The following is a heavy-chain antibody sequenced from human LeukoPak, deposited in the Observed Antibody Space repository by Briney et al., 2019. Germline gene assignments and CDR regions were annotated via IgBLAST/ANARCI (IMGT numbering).Heavy chain of an antibody. CDR1: GFTFSDYY. CDR2: ISSSGSTI. Sequence: SLRLSCAACGFTFSDYYMSWLGQAPGKGLEWVSYISSSGSTISYADPVKGRFTISRDNAKTSLYLQMNRLRAEDTAVYYCARSGYSYRSPLVLWGQGTLVTVSS. V-gene: IGHV3-11*01. CDR3: ARSGYSYRSPLVL. D-gene: IGHD5-18*01. J-gene: IGHJ4*02.